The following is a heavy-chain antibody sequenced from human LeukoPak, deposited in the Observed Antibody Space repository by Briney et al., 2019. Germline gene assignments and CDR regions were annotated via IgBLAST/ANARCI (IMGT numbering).Heavy chain of an antibody. J-gene: IGHJ4*02. CDR2: ISGSGAGT. CDR1: GFTFSNSA. CDR3: AEAAGGSSDY. V-gene: IGHV3-23*01. Sequence: GGSLRLSCAASGFTFSNSAMNWARRAPGKGLEWGSTISGSGAGTYYADSVKGRFIISRDNSKNTLYLQMNSLRPEDTAVYYCAEAAGGSSDYWGQGTLVTVSS. D-gene: IGHD3-16*01.